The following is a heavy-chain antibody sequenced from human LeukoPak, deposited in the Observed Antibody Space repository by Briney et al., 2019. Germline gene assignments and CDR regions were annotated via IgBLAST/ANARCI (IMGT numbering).Heavy chain of an antibody. CDR2: ISGRGITT. CDR1: GFTFSTYG. J-gene: IGHJ6*03. D-gene: IGHD3-22*01. CDR3: AKYDNGFFYYYLDV. Sequence: QPGGSLRLSCAASGFTFSTYGMTWVRQAPGKGLEWVAGISGRGITTAYAESVEGRFTISRDNSKNTLCVQMDSLRVEDTAVYYCAKYDNGFFYYYLDVWGKGTTVTVSS. V-gene: IGHV3-23*01.